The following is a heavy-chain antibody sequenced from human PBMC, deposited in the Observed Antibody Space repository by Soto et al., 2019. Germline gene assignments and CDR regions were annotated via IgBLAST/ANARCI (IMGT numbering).Heavy chain of an antibody. J-gene: IGHJ5*02. CDR3: ARGRSYDYVSGSLGWRFYP. V-gene: IGHV4-59*01. D-gene: IGHD3-16*01. CDR1: GGSISSYY. CDR2: IYYSGST. Sequence: QVQLQESGPGLVKPSETLSLTCTVSGGSISSYYWSWIRQPPGKGLEWIGYIYYSGSTNYNPSLKSRVTISVDTSKNQFSLKLSSVTAADTAVYYCARGRSYDYVSGSLGWRFYPWGQGPLVTVSS.